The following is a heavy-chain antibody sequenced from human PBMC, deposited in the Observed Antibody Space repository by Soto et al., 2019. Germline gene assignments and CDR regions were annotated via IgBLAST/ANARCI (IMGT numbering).Heavy chain of an antibody. CDR3: ARRRYTSGSYRDDPFDI. D-gene: IGHD3-10*01. Sequence: EVQLVHSGAEVKKSGESLEISCKGSGYDLTSHWIAWVRQMPGKGLEWMGIIYPDDSHTRYSPSSQGQVTISVDKSIRTAYLQWSSLKASDTAIYYCARRRYTSGSYRDDPFDIWGQGTMVVVSS. J-gene: IGHJ3*02. V-gene: IGHV5-51*03. CDR1: GYDLTSHW. CDR2: IYPDDSHT.